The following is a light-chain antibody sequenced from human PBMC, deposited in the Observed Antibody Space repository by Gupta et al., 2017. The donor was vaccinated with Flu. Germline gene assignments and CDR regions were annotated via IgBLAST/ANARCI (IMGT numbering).Light chain of an antibody. CDR1: NIGSKS. CDR3: QVWHSGSDHAGV. Sequence: SYVLTQPPSVSVAPGKTARITCGGDNIGSKSVNWYQQKPGQAPVLVVYDDSDRPSGIPARFSGSNSGNTATLTISRVEAGDEADYYCQVWHSGSDHAGVFGGGTKLTAL. CDR2: DDS. J-gene: IGLJ3*02. V-gene: IGLV3-21*03.